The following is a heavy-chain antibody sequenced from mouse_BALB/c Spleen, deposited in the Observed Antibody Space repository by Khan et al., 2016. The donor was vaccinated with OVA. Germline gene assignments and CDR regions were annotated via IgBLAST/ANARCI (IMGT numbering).Heavy chain of an antibody. D-gene: IGHD2-14*01. Sequence: VELVESGAELARPGASVKMSCKASGYTFNSYTIHWIKKRPGQGLEWIGYINPSNGYTNYNQKFKDKATLTTDKSSTTAYLQLSSLTSDDSAVYNCVRDGAYHRNDGWFAYWGQGTLVTVSA. CDR1: GYTFNSYT. CDR3: VRDGAYHRNDGWFAY. CDR2: INPSNGYT. J-gene: IGHJ3*01. V-gene: IGHV1-4*01.